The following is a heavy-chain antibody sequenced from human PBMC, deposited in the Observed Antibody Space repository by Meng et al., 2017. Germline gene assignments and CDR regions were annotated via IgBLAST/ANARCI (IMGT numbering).Heavy chain of an antibody. CDR1: GGTFSSYA. J-gene: IGHJ6*02. CDR3: AGDIRAYYYDSSGHYYYYGMDV. Sequence: SSVNVSCKASGGTFSSYAISWVRQAPGQGLEWMGGIIPFFGTANYPQKFQGRVTITTDESTSTAYMELSSLRSEDTAVYYCAGDIRAYYYDSSGHYYYYGMDVWGQGTTVTVSS. V-gene: IGHV1-69*05. D-gene: IGHD3-22*01. CDR2: IIPFFGTA.